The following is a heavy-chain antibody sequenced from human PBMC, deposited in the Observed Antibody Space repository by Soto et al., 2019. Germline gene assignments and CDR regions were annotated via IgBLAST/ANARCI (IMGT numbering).Heavy chain of an antibody. Sequence: SETLSLTCAVSSGSISSSNWWSWVRQPPGKGLEWIGEIYHSGSTNYNPSLKSRVTISVDKSKNQFSLKLSSVTAADTAVYYCARDVRRDYYYYYYMDVWGKGTTVTVS. V-gene: IGHV4-4*02. CDR1: SGSISSSNW. J-gene: IGHJ6*03. CDR3: ARDVRRDYYYYYYMDV. D-gene: IGHD2-21*02. CDR2: IYHSGST.